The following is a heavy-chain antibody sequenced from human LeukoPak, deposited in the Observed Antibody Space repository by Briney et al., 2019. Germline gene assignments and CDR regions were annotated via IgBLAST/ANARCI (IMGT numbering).Heavy chain of an antibody. CDR3: ARLYCSGGSCAAGFDY. CDR2: IYYSGST. D-gene: IGHD2-15*01. V-gene: IGHV4-39*01. CDR1: GGSISSSSYY. Sequence: SETLSLTCTVSGGSISSSSYYWGWGRQPPGKGLEWIASIYYSGSTYYNPSLKSRVTISVDTSKNQFSLKLSSVTAADTAVYYCARLYCSGGSCAAGFDYWGQGTLVTVSS. J-gene: IGHJ4*02.